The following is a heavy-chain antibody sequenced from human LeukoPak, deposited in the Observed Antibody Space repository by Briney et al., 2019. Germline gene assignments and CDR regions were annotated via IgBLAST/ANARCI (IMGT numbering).Heavy chain of an antibody. CDR1: GGTFSSYA. CDR2: IIPTFGST. D-gene: IGHD3-9*01. CDR3: ARGYYDILTGYYMEAAKYYYYGMDV. J-gene: IGHJ6*02. Sequence: GASVKVSCKASGGTFSSYAISWVRQAPGQGLEWLGGIIPTFGSTNYAQKFRGRVTITADESTSTAYMELSSLRSEDTAVYYCARGYYDILTGYYMEAAKYYYYGMDVWGQGTTVTVSS. V-gene: IGHV1-69*13.